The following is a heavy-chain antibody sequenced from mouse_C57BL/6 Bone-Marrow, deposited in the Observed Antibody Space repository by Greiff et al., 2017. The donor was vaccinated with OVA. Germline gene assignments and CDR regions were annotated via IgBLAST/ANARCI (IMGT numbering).Heavy chain of an antibody. V-gene: IGHV1-81*01. CDR3: ARGSGLRRGFGY. CDR1: GYTFTSYG. Sequence: QVQLKESGAELARPGASVKLSCKASGYTFTSYGISWVKQRTGQGLEWIGEIYPRSGNTYYNEKFKGKATLTADKSSSTAYMELRSLTSEDSAVYFCARGSGLRRGFGYWGQGTTLTVSS. J-gene: IGHJ2*01. CDR2: IYPRSGNT. D-gene: IGHD2-4*01.